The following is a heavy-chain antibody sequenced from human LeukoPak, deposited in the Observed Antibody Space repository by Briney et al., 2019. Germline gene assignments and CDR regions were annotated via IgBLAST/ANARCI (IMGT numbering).Heavy chain of an antibody. Sequence: GGSLRLSCAASGFTFSSYGMSWVRQAPGKGLEWVSAISGSGGSTYYADSVKGRFTISRDNSKNTLYLQMNSLRAEDTAVYYCAKDRAPPTYYYGSGSYGDRAFDYWGQGTLVTVSS. V-gene: IGHV3-23*01. D-gene: IGHD3-10*01. J-gene: IGHJ4*02. CDR1: GFTFSSYG. CDR3: AKDRAPPTYYYGSGSYGDRAFDY. CDR2: ISGSGGST.